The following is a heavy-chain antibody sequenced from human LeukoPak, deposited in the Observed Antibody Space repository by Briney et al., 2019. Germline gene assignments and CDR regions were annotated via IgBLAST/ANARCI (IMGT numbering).Heavy chain of an antibody. CDR1: GGTFSSYA. CDR3: ARDMHEVVPAAPDY. Sequence: ASVKVSCKASGGTFSSYAISWVRQAPGQGLEWMGGIIPIFGTASYAQKFQGRVTMTRDTSTSTVYMELSSLRSEDTAVYYCARDMHEVVPAAPDYWGQGTLVTVSS. J-gene: IGHJ4*02. V-gene: IGHV1-69*05. D-gene: IGHD2-2*01. CDR2: IIPIFGTA.